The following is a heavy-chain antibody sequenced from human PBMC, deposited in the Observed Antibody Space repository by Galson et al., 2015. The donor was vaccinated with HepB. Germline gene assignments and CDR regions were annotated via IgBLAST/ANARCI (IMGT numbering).Heavy chain of an antibody. D-gene: IGHD3-22*01. Sequence: TLSLTCTVSGGSISSGNYYWSWIRQPAGKGLEWIGRIYTSGSTNYNPSLKSRVTMSVDTSKNQFSLKLSSVTAADTAVYFCARESVGYDSSGSDAFDIWGQGTTVTVSS. CDR3: ARESVGYDSSGSDAFDI. J-gene: IGHJ3*02. CDR1: GGSISSGNYY. CDR2: IYTSGST. V-gene: IGHV4-61*02.